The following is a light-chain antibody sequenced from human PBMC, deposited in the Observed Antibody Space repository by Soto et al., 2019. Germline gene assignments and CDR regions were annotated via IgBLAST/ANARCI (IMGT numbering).Light chain of an antibody. CDR1: QSISRW. CDR2: DAS. CDR3: QQYNDYSTWT. V-gene: IGKV1-5*01. Sequence: DIQMTPSPSTLSASVVDRVTITCRASQSISRWLAWYQQKPGKAPKVLIWDASSLQRGVPSRFSGSGSGTEFTLTISSLQPDDFATYYCQQYNDYSTWTFGQGTKVDIK. J-gene: IGKJ1*01.